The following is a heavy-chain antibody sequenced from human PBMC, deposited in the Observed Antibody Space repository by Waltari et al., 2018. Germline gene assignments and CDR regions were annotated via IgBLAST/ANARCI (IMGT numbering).Heavy chain of an antibody. CDR1: GGSFRGYY. V-gene: IGHV4-34*01. CDR2: ISQIVCT. J-gene: IGHJ4*02. CDR3: TSPGSGPGFDY. D-gene: IGHD3-10*01. Sequence: QVQLHQWGVGLLKPSETLSLTCAVYGGSFRGYYWNWIRQPPGKGLEWIGEISQIVCTNYNPSLNTRVTISLDTSKNHFSLKLYSVTAADTAVYYCTSPGSGPGFDYWGQGTLVTVSS.